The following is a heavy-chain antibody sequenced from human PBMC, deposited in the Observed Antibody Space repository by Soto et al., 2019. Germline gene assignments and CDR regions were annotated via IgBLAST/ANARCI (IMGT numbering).Heavy chain of an antibody. CDR3: ASGIQLWLRRINNGYAG. V-gene: IGHV1-69*12. Sequence: QVQLVQSGAEVKKPESSVKVSCKAPGGTFSTYAISWVRQAPGQGLEWMGGIIPMFGTANYVQRFQDRVTINADESTNTVYLELSSLRSEDTAVYFCASGIQLWLRRINNGYAGWGQGTLVTVSS. J-gene: IGHJ4*02. CDR1: GGTFSTYA. CDR2: IIPMFGTA. D-gene: IGHD5-18*01.